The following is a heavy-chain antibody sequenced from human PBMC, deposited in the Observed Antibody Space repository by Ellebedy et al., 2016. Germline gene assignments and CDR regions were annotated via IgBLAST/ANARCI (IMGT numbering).Heavy chain of an antibody. CDR3: AKGRSSSPWGYFDY. D-gene: IGHD6-6*01. CDR2: ISGGGGST. Sequence: GGSLRLSXAASGFTFSSYVMSWVRQAPGKGLEWVSGISGGGGSTYYADSVKGRFTVSRDNSKNALYLQVSSLRAEDTAVYYCAKGRSSSPWGYFDYWGQGTLVTVSS. J-gene: IGHJ4*02. V-gene: IGHV3-23*01. CDR1: GFTFSSYV.